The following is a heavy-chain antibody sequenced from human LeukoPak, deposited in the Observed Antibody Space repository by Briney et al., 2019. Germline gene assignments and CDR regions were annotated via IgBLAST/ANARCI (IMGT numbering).Heavy chain of an antibody. CDR1: GFIFNNYD. J-gene: IGHJ4*02. CDR2: IRYDGNYE. CDR3: ARRIGSGWNFDY. D-gene: IGHD6-19*01. Sequence: PGGSLRLSCAASGFIFNNYDMHWVRQAPGKGLEWVAVIRYDGNYENYADSVKGRFTISRDISKNTLYLQMNSLRPEDTAVYYCARRIGSGWNFDYWGQGTLVTVSS. V-gene: IGHV3-30*03.